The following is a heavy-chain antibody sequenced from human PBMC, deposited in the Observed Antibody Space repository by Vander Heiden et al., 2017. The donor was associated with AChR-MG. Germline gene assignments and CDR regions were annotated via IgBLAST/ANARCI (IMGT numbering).Heavy chain of an antibody. CDR1: GGSIGSSSYY. J-gene: IGHJ4*02. Sequence: QLQLQESGPGLVKPSETLSLTCTVSGGSIGSSSYYWGWIRQPPGKGLEWIGSIYYSGSTYYNPSLKSRVTISVDTSKNQFSLKLSSVTAADTAVYYCARVEMATKFDYWGQGTLVTVSS. V-gene: IGHV4-39*01. CDR3: ARVEMATKFDY. D-gene: IGHD5-12*01. CDR2: IYYSGST.